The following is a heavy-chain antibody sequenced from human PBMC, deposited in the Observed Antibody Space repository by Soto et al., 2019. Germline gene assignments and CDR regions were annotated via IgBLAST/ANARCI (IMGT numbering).Heavy chain of an antibody. V-gene: IGHV3-74*01. J-gene: IGHJ4*02. CDR2: INSDGSST. Sequence: GGSLRLSCAASGFTFSSYWMHWVRQAPGKGLVWVSRINSDGSSTSYADSVKGRFTISRDNAKNTLYLQMNSLRADNTAVYYCARAYSNYYDSSGYHDYWGQGTLVTVSS. D-gene: IGHD3-22*01. CDR3: ARAYSNYYDSSGYHDY. CDR1: GFTFSSYW.